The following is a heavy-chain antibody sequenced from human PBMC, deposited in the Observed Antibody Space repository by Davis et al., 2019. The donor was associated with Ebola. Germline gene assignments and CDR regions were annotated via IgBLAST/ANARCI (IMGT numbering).Heavy chain of an antibody. D-gene: IGHD2-15*01. Sequence: SETLSLTCTVSGYSISSGYYWGCIRQPPGKGLEWIGNIHHSGSTYYNPSLKSRVTISLHTSKNQFSLNVTSVTATDTAVYYCARGSGGSWDWFDPWGQGTLVTVSS. CDR1: GYSISSGYY. V-gene: IGHV4-38-2*02. J-gene: IGHJ5*02. CDR3: ARGSGGSWDWFDP. CDR2: IHHSGST.